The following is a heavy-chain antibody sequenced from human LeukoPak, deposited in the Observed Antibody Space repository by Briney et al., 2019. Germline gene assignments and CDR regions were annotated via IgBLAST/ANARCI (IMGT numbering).Heavy chain of an antibody. J-gene: IGHJ4*02. D-gene: IGHD6-13*01. Sequence: GGSLRLSCAASGFTFSSYSMNWVRQAPGKGLEWVSSISSSSSYIYYADSVKGRFTISRDNAKNSLYLQMNSLRDEDTAVYYCARVRSSWYYFDYWGQGTLVTVSS. V-gene: IGHV3-21*01. CDR1: GFTFSSYS. CDR3: ARVRSSWYYFDY. CDR2: ISSSSSYI.